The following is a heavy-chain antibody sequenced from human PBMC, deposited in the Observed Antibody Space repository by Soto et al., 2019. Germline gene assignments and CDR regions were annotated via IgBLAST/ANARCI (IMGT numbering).Heavy chain of an antibody. CDR1: GFTFSTYE. D-gene: IGHD6-6*01. V-gene: IGHV3-48*03. CDR3: ASPRIAARLHY. Sequence: PGGSLRLSCAASGFTFSTYEMNWVRQAPGKGLEWVSYISSSGSTIYYADSVKGRFTISRDNAKNSLYLQMNSLRAEDTAVYYCASPRIAARLHYWGQGTLVTVSS. CDR2: ISSSGSTI. J-gene: IGHJ4*02.